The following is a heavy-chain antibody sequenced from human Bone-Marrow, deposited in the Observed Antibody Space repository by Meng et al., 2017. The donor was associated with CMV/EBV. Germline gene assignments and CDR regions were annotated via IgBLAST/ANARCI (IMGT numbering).Heavy chain of an antibody. CDR1: GYTFTGYY. CDR2: INPNSGGT. Sequence: ASVKVSCKASGYTFTGYYMHWVRQAPGQGLEWMGWINPNSGGTNYAQKFQGRVTITRNISISTAYMELSSLRSEDTAVYYCARGDIVVVPAALRSYYYGMDVWGQGTTVTVSS. J-gene: IGHJ6*02. CDR3: ARGDIVVVPAALRSYYYGMDV. V-gene: IGHV1-2*02. D-gene: IGHD2-2*01.